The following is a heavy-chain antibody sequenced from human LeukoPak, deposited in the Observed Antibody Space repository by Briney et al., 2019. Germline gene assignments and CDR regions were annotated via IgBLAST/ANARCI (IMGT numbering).Heavy chain of an antibody. CDR2: INHSGST. V-gene: IGHV4-34*01. D-gene: IGHD7-27*01. CDR3: AAWGSRDAFDI. Sequence: SETLSLTCAVYGGSFSGYYWSWIRQPPGKGLEWIGEINHSGSTNYNPSLKSRVTISVDTSKNQFSLKLSSVTAADTAVYYCAAWGSRDAFDIWGQGTMVTVSS. CDR1: GGSFSGYY. J-gene: IGHJ3*02.